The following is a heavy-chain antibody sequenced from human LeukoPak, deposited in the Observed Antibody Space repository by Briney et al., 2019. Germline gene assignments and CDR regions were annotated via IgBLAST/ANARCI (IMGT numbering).Heavy chain of an antibody. Sequence: PGGSLRLSCAASGFTFSIYAMSWVRQAPGKGLEWVSAISGSGGSTYYADSVKGRFTISRDNSKNTLYLQMNSLRAEDTAVYYCAKDDPARYNWNFGAFDIWGQGTMVTVSS. CDR3: AKDDPARYNWNFGAFDI. V-gene: IGHV3-23*01. J-gene: IGHJ3*02. D-gene: IGHD1-7*01. CDR1: GFTFSIYA. CDR2: ISGSGGST.